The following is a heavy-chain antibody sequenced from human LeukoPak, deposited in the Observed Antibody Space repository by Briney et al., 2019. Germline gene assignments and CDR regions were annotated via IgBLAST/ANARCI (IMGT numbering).Heavy chain of an antibody. CDR3: ARGTVAGHYFDY. D-gene: IGHD6-19*01. CDR1: GGSISSSSYY. CDR2: IYYSGST. Sequence: SETLSLTCTVSGGSISSSSYYWGWIRQPPGKGLEWIGSIYYSGSTYYNPSLKSRVTISVDTSKNQFSLKLSSVTAADTAVYYCARGTVAGHYFDYWGQGTLVTVSS. V-gene: IGHV4-39*01. J-gene: IGHJ4*02.